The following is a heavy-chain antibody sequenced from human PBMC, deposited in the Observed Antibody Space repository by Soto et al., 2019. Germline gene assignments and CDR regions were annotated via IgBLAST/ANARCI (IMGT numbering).Heavy chain of an antibody. Sequence: PSQTLSLTCVISGDSVSSNSAAWNWIRQSPSRGLEWLGSTYYRSKWNSDYAVSVKSRIIITPDTSKNQVSLHGNSVTPEITAVYYWARVQITMVREVILKYIYPGMDVGGQGTTVTVSS. CDR2: TYYRSKWNS. CDR3: ARVQITMVREVILKYIYPGMDV. V-gene: IGHV6-1*01. CDR1: GDSVSSNSAA. J-gene: IGHJ6*02. D-gene: IGHD3-10*01.